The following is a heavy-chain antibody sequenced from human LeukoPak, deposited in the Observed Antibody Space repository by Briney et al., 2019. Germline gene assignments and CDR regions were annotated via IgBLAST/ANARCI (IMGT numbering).Heavy chain of an antibody. D-gene: IGHD6-13*01. Sequence: ASVKVSCKASAYTFTSYGISWVRQAPGHGLECMGWISAYNGNTNYAQKLQGRVTMTTDTSTSTAYMELRSLRSDDTAVYYCAREAAAEKYFDYWGQGTLVTVSS. CDR2: ISAYNGNT. CDR1: AYTFTSYG. CDR3: AREAAAEKYFDY. J-gene: IGHJ4*02. V-gene: IGHV1-18*01.